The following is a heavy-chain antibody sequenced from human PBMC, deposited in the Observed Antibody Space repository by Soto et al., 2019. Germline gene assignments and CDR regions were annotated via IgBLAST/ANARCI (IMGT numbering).Heavy chain of an antibody. CDR2: VNDRGGST. V-gene: IGHV3-23*01. D-gene: IGHD3-16*01. CDR3: ARWGSGTNFYYHYAMDV. Sequence: EVQLLESGGGLVQPGGSLRLSCSTSGFTFWNFAMAWVRQGPGKGLEWVSTVNDRGGSTYYADSVKGRFTISRDDSENTLHLQMSSLRTDDTAIYYCARWGSGTNFYYHYAMDVWGRGTTVTVSS. J-gene: IGHJ6*02. CDR1: GFTFWNFA.